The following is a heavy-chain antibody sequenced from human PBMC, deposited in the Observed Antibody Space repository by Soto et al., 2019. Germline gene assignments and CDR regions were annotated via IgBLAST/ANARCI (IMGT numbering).Heavy chain of an antibody. Sequence: SETLSLTCAVSGGSISSGGYSWSWIRQPPGKGLEWIGYIYHSGSTYYNPSLKSRVTISVDRSKNQFSLKLSSVTAADTAVYYCARDKESHPFPPYYFDYWGQGSLVTVSS. V-gene: IGHV4-30-2*01. CDR1: GGSISSGGYS. CDR3: ARDKESHPFPPYYFDY. CDR2: IYHSGST. J-gene: IGHJ4*02.